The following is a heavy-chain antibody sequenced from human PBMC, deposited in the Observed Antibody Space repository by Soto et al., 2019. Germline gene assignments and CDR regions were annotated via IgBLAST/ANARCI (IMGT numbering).Heavy chain of an antibody. CDR1: GGSISSGDYY. J-gene: IGHJ5*02. Sequence: QVQLQESGPGVVKPSQTLSLTCSVSGGSISSGDYYWSWIRQHPGKGLAWIGTIYFSGTTCYNPSLKSRVTISVDTSKNQFSLNLSSVTAADTAVYYCARRDRSGFSYWLDTWGQGTLVTVSS. D-gene: IGHD3-22*01. CDR3: ARRDRSGFSYWLDT. V-gene: IGHV4-31*03. CDR2: IYFSGTT.